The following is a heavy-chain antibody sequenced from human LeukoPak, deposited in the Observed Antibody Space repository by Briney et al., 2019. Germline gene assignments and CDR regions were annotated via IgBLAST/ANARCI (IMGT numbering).Heavy chain of an antibody. Sequence: RASVKVSCRASGYTFTSYGISWVRQDPGQGLEGMGWISAYNGNTNYAQKLQGRVTMTTDTSTSTAYMELRSLRSDDTAVYYCARASIGYCSSTSCYIANFDYWGQGTLVTVSS. CDR1: GYTFTSYG. CDR3: ARASIGYCSSTSCYIANFDY. V-gene: IGHV1-18*01. J-gene: IGHJ4*02. CDR2: ISAYNGNT. D-gene: IGHD2-2*01.